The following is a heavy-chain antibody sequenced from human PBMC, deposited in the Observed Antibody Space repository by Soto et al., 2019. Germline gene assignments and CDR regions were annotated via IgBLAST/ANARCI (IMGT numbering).Heavy chain of an antibody. CDR3: ARGPMGRGVIAFDY. CDR2: INSDGSST. V-gene: IGHV3-74*01. D-gene: IGHD3-10*01. Sequence: EVQLVESGGGLVQPGGSLRLSCAASGFTFSSYWMHWVRQAPGKGLVWVSRINSDGSSTSYADSVKGRFTISRDNAKNTLYQQMNSLRAEDTAVYDCARGPMGRGVIAFDYWGQGTLVTVSS. J-gene: IGHJ4*02. CDR1: GFTFSSYW.